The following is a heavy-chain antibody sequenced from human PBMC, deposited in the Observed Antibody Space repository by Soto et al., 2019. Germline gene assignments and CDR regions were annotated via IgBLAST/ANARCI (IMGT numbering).Heavy chain of an antibody. CDR3: AWLATAGTGEGAFDI. V-gene: IGHV5-10-1*01. J-gene: IGHJ3*02. CDR1: GYSFTNYW. Sequence: GESLKISCKGSGYSFTNYWINWVRQMPGKGLEWMGRIDPSDSYTKYSPSFQGHVTISGDKSISTAYLQWSSLKASDTAMYYCAWLATAGTGEGAFDIWGQGTMLTVSS. D-gene: IGHD7-27*01. CDR2: IDPSDSYT.